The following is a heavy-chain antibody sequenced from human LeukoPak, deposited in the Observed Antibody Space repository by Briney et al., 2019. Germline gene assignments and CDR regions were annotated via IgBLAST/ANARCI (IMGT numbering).Heavy chain of an antibody. V-gene: IGHV1-69*02. D-gene: IGHD1-7*01. J-gene: IGHJ4*02. CDR2: IIPILGIA. Sequence: SSVKVSCKASGGTFSSYTISWVRQAPGQGLEGMGRIIPILGIANYAQKFQGRVTITADKSTSTAYMELSSLRSEDTAVYYCARPRITGTYSRDYFDYWGQGTLVTVSS. CDR3: ARPRITGTYSRDYFDY. CDR1: GGTFSSYT.